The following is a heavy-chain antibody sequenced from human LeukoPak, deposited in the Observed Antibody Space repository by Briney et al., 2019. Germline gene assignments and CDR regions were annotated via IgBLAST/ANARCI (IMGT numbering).Heavy chain of an antibody. CDR2: ITWDGGST. D-gene: IGHD5/OR15-5a*01. Sequence: GGSRRLSCAASGFTFDDYTMYWVRQAPGKGLEWVSVITWDGGSTYYADSVKGRFTISRDNSKNSLYLQMNSLRSEDAALYYCARDSDRGVGVSIHYFDHWGQGTLVTVSS. V-gene: IGHV3-43*01. CDR3: ARDSDRGVGVSIHYFDH. CDR1: GFTFDDYT. J-gene: IGHJ4*02.